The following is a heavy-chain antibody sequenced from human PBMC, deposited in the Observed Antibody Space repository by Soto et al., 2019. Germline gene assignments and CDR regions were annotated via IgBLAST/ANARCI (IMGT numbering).Heavy chain of an antibody. CDR1: GFTFSSYA. CDR3: AKASYYYDSSGYLVTDEYYYYGMDV. CDR2: ISGSGGST. V-gene: IGHV3-23*01. J-gene: IGHJ6*02. D-gene: IGHD3-22*01. Sequence: GGSLRLSCAASGFTFSSYAMSWVRQAPGKGLEWVSAISGSGGSTYYADSVKGRFTISRDNSKNTLYLQMNSLRAEDTAVYYCAKASYYYDSSGYLVTDEYYYYGMDVWGQGTTVTVSS.